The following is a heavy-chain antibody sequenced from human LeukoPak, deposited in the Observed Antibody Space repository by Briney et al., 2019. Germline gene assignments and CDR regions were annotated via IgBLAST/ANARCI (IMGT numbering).Heavy chain of an antibody. J-gene: IGHJ4*02. CDR1: GDSMTTHY. D-gene: IGHD6-13*01. CDR3: ARTGIAAAGGLDY. CDR2: ISFSGST. V-gene: IGHV4-59*11. Sequence: SETLSLTCTVSGDSMTTHYWNWIRQPPGKGLEWIGYISFSGSTDYNPSLKSRVTISVDTSKNQFSLKLTSLTAADTAVYYCARTGIAAAGGLDYWGQGTLVTVSS.